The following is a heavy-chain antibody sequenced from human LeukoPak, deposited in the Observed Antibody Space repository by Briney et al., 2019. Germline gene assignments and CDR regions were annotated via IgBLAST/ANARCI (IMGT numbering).Heavy chain of an antibody. CDR2: IRCKTYGGAN. D-gene: IGHD1-26*01. Sequence: GGSLRLSCATSGFTFGDYAMSWVRQAPGKGLEWVGFIRCKTYGGANEHAGSVEGRFTISRENSRSIFYLQMNSLKTEDTAVYYCTREEGTWSYSRSWGQGTLVTVSS. J-gene: IGHJ5*02. CDR1: GFTFGDYA. V-gene: IGHV3-49*04. CDR3: TREEGTWSYSRS.